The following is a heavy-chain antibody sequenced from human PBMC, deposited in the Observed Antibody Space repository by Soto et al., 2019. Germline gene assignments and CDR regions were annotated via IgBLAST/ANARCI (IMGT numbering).Heavy chain of an antibody. D-gene: IGHD3-3*01. Sequence: GGSLRLSCAASGFTFSSYAMSWVRQAPGKGLEWVSAISGSGGSTYYADSVKGRFTISRDNSKNTLYLQMNSLRAEDTAVYYCAKVEQDFWSGYDYYYYGMDVWGQGTTVTVSS. CDR3: AKVEQDFWSGYDYYYYGMDV. CDR1: GFTFSSYA. V-gene: IGHV3-23*01. J-gene: IGHJ6*02. CDR2: ISGSGGST.